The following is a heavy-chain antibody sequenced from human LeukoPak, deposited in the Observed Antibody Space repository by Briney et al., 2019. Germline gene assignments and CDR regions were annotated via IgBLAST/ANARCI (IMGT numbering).Heavy chain of an antibody. Sequence: SETLSLTCTVSGGSISSYYWGWIRQPPGKGLEWIGSIYYSGSTYYNPSLKSRVTISVDTSKNQFSLKLSSVTAADTAVYYCARDLGTYYFDYWGQGTLVTVSS. CDR2: IYYSGST. J-gene: IGHJ4*02. D-gene: IGHD3-16*01. V-gene: IGHV4-39*07. CDR3: ARDLGTYYFDY. CDR1: GGSISSYY.